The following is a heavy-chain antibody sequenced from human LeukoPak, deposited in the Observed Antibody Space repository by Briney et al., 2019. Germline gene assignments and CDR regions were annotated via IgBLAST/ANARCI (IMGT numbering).Heavy chain of an antibody. CDR2: IYYSGST. D-gene: IGHD2-2*01. J-gene: IGHJ6*03. CDR1: GGSISSSSYY. CDR3: ARAAKPIHHINVYGVVPAANYMDV. V-gene: IGHV4-39*07. Sequence: PSETLSLTCTVSGGSISSSSYYWGWIRQPPGKGLEWIGSIYYSGSTYYNPSLKSRVTISVDTSKNQFSLKLSSVTAADTAVYYCARAAKPIHHINVYGVVPAANYMDVWGKGTTVTVSS.